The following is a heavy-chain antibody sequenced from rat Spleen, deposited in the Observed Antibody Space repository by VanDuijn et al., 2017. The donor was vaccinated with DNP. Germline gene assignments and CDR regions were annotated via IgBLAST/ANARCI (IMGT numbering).Heavy chain of an antibody. D-gene: IGHD4-3*01. V-gene: IGHV5-22*01. CDR3: VRWYNSGYYFDH. CDR1: GFTFSDYY. CDR2: IRYDGGSS. J-gene: IGHJ2*01. Sequence: EVQLVESGGGSVQPGGSLKLSCVASGFTFSDYYMAWVRQAPTKGLEWVAYIRYDGGSSYYGNSVKGRFTISRANVKSTLSLQMNSLRSEDMATYYCVRWYNSGYYFDHWGQGVMVTVSS.